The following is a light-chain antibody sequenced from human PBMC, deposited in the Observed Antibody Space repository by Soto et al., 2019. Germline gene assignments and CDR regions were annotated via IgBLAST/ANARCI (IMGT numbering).Light chain of an antibody. Sequence: DIQMTQSPSSLSASVGDRVTLTCRASQSISSYLNWYQQKPGKAPKLLIYAASSLQSRVPSRFSGSGSGTDFTLTISSLQPEDFATYYCQQSYSTPMYTFGQGTKLEIK. V-gene: IGKV1-39*01. CDR1: QSISSY. CDR2: AAS. CDR3: QQSYSTPMYT. J-gene: IGKJ2*01.